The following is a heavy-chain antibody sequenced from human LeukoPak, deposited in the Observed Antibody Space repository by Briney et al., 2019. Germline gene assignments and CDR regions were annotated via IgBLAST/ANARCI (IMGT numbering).Heavy chain of an antibody. V-gene: IGHV4-59*08. Sequence: PSETLSLTCTVSGGSISSYYWSWIRQPPGKGLEWIGYIYYSGSTKYNPSLKSRVTISVDTSKNQFSLKLSSVTAADTAVYYCARTKDSSGWYGVKGFDYWGQGTLVTVSS. J-gene: IGHJ4*02. CDR2: IYYSGST. CDR3: ARTKDSSGWYGVKGFDY. D-gene: IGHD6-19*01. CDR1: GGSISSYY.